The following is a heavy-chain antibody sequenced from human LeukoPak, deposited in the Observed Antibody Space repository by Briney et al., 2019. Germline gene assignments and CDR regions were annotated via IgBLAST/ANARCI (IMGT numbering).Heavy chain of an antibody. D-gene: IGHD2-2*01. CDR1: GYTFTGYY. Sequence: ASVKVSCKASGYTFTGYYMHWVRQAPGQGLEWMGWINPNSGGTNYAQKFQGRVTMTRDTSISTAYMGLSRLRSDDTAVYYCARVFLRPYADYYYGMDVWGQGTTVTVSS. J-gene: IGHJ6*02. CDR2: INPNSGGT. V-gene: IGHV1-2*02. CDR3: ARVFLRPYADYYYGMDV.